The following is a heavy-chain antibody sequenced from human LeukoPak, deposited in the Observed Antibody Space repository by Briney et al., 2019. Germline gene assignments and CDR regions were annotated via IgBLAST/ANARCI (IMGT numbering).Heavy chain of an antibody. J-gene: IGHJ4*02. V-gene: IGHV4-59*12. Sequence: PSETLSLTCTVSGGSISSYYWSWIRQPPGKGLEWIGYIYYSGSTNYNPSLKSRVTISVDTSKNQFSLKLSSVTAADTAVYYCARGAYGSGSSFDYWGQGTLVTVSS. CDR3: ARGAYGSGSSFDY. CDR2: IYYSGST. D-gene: IGHD3-10*01. CDR1: GGSISSYY.